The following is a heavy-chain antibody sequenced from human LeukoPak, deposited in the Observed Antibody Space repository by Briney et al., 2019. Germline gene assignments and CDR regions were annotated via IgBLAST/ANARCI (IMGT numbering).Heavy chain of an antibody. J-gene: IGHJ4*02. V-gene: IGHV1-69*13. CDR1: GGTFSSYA. CDR2: IIPIFGTA. CDR3: ARDGQGITIFGVVPPESYFDY. D-gene: IGHD3-3*01. Sequence: ASVKVSRKASGGTFSSYAISWVRQAPGQGLEWMGGIIPIFGTANYAQKFQGRVTITADESTSTAYMELSSLRSEDTAVYYCARDGQGITIFGVVPPESYFDYWGQGTLVTVSS.